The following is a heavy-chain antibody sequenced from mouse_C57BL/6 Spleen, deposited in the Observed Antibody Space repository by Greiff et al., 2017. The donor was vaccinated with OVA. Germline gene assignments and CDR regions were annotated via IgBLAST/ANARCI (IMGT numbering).Heavy chain of an antibody. CDR1: GYTFTSYW. V-gene: IGHV1-64*01. Sequence: QVQLQQSGAELVKPGASVKLSCKASGYTFTSYWMHWVKQRPGQGLEWIGMIHPNSGSTNYNEKFKSKATLTVDKSSSTAYMQLSSLTSEDSAVYYCARSHEVYFDYWGQGTTLTVSS. J-gene: IGHJ2*01. CDR3: ARSHEVYFDY. CDR2: IHPNSGST.